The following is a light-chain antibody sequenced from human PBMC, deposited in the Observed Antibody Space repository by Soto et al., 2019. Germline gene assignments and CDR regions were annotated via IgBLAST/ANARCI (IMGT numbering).Light chain of an antibody. CDR1: QSLFFRSDNNNY. CDR3: QQYYTYPT. V-gene: IGKV4-1*01. Sequence: DSVMTQYPDSLAVSLGERATINCRSSQSLFFRSDNNNYLAWYQHKPGQPPKLLIYWASIRESGVPDRFSGSGSGTDFTLTISSLQAEDVAIYYCQQYYTYPTFGQGTKVEIK. J-gene: IGKJ1*01. CDR2: WAS.